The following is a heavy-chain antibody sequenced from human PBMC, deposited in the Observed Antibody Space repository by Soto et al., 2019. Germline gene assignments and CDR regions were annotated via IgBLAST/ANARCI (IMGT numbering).Heavy chain of an antibody. D-gene: IGHD3-22*01. V-gene: IGHV4-4*02. CDR1: GGSISSINW. J-gene: IGHJ4*02. Sequence: SETLSLTCAFSGGSISSINWWIWVRQPPGKGLEWIGDTYHTGSTNYNPSLKSRVTISVDKSKNQFSLKVTSVTAADTAVYYCARGDTYYYDSSAYYSYWGQGALVTVSS. CDR3: ARGDTYYYDSSAYYSY. CDR2: TYHTGST.